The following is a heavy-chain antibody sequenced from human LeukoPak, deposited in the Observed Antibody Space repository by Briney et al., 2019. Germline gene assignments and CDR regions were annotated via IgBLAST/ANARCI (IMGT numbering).Heavy chain of an antibody. D-gene: IGHD2-2*01. CDR3: AHDVAVPAASGMDV. CDR1: EFTFSSYA. CDR2: ITVSGDTT. V-gene: IGHV3-23*01. J-gene: IGHJ6*02. Sequence: GGSLRLSCAASEFTFSSYAMHWVRPAPGKGLEWGSGITVSGDTTYYTTSLKGRFTISKGTSKNHLFPKMNSLGAEDTAVYYCAHDVAVPAASGMDVWGQGTTVTVSS.